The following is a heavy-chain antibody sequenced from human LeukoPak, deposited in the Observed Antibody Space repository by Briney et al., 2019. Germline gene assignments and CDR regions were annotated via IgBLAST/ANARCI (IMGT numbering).Heavy chain of an antibody. CDR1: GGSFSGYY. J-gene: IGHJ5*02. CDR2: INHSGST. D-gene: IGHD2-21*02. Sequence: SETLSLTCAVYGGSFSGYYWSWIRQPPGKGLEWIGEINHSGSTNYNPSLKSRVTISVDTSKNQLSLKLSSVTAADTAVYYCASRGDTGYNWFDPWGQGTLVTVSS. V-gene: IGHV4-34*01. CDR3: ASRGDTGYNWFDP.